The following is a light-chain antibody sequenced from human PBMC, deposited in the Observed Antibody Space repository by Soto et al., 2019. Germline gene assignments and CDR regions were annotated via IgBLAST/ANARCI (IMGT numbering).Light chain of an antibody. Sequence: QSVLTQQPSASGSPGQRVTISCSGSSSNIGGETVNWYQQVPGTAPKLLIYGKTQRPSGVPDRFSGSKSGTSVSLAISGLQSEDEADYYCAAWDDSLNGWVFGGGTKLTVL. CDR2: GKT. J-gene: IGLJ3*02. V-gene: IGLV1-44*01. CDR1: SSNIGGET. CDR3: AAWDDSLNGWV.